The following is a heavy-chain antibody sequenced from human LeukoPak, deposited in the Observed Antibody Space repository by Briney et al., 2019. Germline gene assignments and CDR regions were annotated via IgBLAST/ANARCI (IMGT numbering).Heavy chain of an antibody. CDR1: GFTFSSYW. V-gene: IGHV3-7*04. CDR3: ARDIEGPGIAFDL. D-gene: IGHD6-13*01. Sequence: GGSLRLSCAASGFTFSSYWMNWVRQAPGKGLEWVANIKYDGSEKYYVDSVKGRFTISRDNAKNSLYLQMNSLRAEDTAVYYCARDIEGPGIAFDLWGQGTMLSVSS. CDR2: IKYDGSEK. J-gene: IGHJ3*01.